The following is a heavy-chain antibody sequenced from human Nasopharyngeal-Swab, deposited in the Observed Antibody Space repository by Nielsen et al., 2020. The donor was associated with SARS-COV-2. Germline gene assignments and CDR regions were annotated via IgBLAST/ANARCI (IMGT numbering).Heavy chain of an antibody. J-gene: IGHJ4*02. CDR1: GLTFTNSW. V-gene: IGHV3-7*03. CDR3: AKDGGGLTGDLYYFDY. D-gene: IGHD7-27*01. CDR2: IKQDGSDK. Sequence: GESLKISCAASGLTFTNSWMSWVRQAPGKGLEWVANIKQDGSDKYYVDSVKGRFTISRDNAKNSLYLQMNSLRAEDMALYYCAKDGGGLTGDLYYFDYWGQGTLVTVSS.